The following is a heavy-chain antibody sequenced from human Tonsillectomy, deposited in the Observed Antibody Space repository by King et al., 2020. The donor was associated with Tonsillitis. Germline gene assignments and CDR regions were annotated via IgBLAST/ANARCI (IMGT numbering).Heavy chain of an antibody. CDR3: ARGHIRRYNWFDP. V-gene: IGHV4-34*01. Sequence: HVQLQQWGAGLLKPSETLSLTCAVYGGSFSGYYWSWIRQPPGKGLEWIGEINHSGSTNYNPSLKSRVTISVDTSKNQFSLKLSSVTAADTAVYYCARGHIRRYNWFDPWGQGTLVTVSS. CDR2: INHSGST. J-gene: IGHJ5*02. CDR1: GGSFSGYY.